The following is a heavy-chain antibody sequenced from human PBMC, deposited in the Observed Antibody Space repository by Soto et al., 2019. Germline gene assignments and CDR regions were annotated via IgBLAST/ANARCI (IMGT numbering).Heavy chain of an antibody. Sequence: QVRLVQSGAEVKKPGSSVKLSCKVSGGNSNSYSIAWVRQAPVHGLQWLGTIVPLSGTPNHAQQFQARVTITADTSTNPAYLELSSLRSEATAIYYCARDWSQMSRGGFFGYCSQGSLVTISS. J-gene: IGHJ4*02. D-gene: IGHD3-3*01. CDR3: ARDWSQMSRGGFFGY. CDR2: IVPLSGTP. V-gene: IGHV1-69*06. CDR1: GGNSNSYS.